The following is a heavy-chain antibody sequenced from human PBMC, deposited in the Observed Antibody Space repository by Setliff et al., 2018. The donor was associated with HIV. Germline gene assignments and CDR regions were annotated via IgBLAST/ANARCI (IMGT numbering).Heavy chain of an antibody. V-gene: IGHV3-23*01. D-gene: IGHD6-13*01. J-gene: IGHJ5*02. CDR1: GFTFSIYA. CDR3: AKRETAAGFGFDP. CDR2: IGGSGSST. Sequence: GGSLRLSCAASGFTFSIYAMTWVRQAPGKGLEWVSTIGGSGSSTFYADSVKGRFTISRDNSKNTLYLQMNSLRTEDTAVYYCAKRETAAGFGFDPWGQGTLVTVSS.